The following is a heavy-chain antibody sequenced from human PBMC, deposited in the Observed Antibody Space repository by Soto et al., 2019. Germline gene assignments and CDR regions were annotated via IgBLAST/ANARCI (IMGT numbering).Heavy chain of an antibody. D-gene: IGHD5-12*01. J-gene: IGHJ4*02. CDR3: ARDMRMATITAFDD. CDR1: GYTFTSYA. V-gene: IGHV1-3*01. CDR2: INAGNGNT. Sequence: ASVKVSCKASGYTFTSYAMHWVRQAPGQRLEWMGWINAGNGNTKYSQKFQGRVTITRDTSASTAYMELSSLRSEDTAVYYCARDMRMATITAFDDWGQGTLVTVSS.